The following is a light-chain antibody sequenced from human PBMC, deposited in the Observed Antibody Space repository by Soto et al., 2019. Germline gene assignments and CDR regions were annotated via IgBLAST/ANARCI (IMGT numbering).Light chain of an antibody. CDR3: TSYTRRINDV. V-gene: IGLV2-14*01. Sequence: QSALTQPASVSGSPGQSITISCTGTNSDVGGYSYVSWYQHHPGKAPKLMIYEVSNRPSGVSNRFSDSKSGNTASLTISGILAEDEADYDGTSYTRRINDVFGTGTKVTGL. J-gene: IGLJ1*01. CDR1: NSDVGGYSY. CDR2: EVS.